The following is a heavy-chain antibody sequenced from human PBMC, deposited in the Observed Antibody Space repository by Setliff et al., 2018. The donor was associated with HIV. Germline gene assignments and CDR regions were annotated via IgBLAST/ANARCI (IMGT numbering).Heavy chain of an antibody. D-gene: IGHD4-17*01. CDR3: ARDPPGYGDSKDY. V-gene: IGHV4-61*01. CDR1: GGSVGSGSYY. J-gene: IGHJ4*02. CDR2: IYYSGST. Sequence: SETLSLTCSVSGGSVGSGSYYWSWTRQSPGKELEWLGYIYYSGSTTYNPSLRSRVTISIDTSKNQFSLNLRSVTAADTAVYYCARDPPGYGDSKDYWGQGKLVTVSS.